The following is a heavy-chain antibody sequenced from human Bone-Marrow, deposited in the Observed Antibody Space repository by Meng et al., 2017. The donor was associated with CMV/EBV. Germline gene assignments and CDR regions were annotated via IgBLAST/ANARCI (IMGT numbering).Heavy chain of an antibody. CDR3: VRADPTKKSSAVSCLDV. CDR2: ISSDSRYI. CDR1: GFTFSSYT. Sequence: GESLKISCAASGFTFSSYTMTWLRQAPGEGLEWVSSISSDSRYIYYEDSVTGRFTISRVNARNSLYLQMNFLRAEDTAVYYCVRADPTKKSSAVSCLDVCGQGTLVTVSS. D-gene: IGHD2-15*01. J-gene: IGHJ4*02. V-gene: IGHV3-21*01.